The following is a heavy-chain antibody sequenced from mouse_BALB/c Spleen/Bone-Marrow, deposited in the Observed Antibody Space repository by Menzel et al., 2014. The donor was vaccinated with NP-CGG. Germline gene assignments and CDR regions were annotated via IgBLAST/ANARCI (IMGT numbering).Heavy chain of an antibody. CDR2: INPSNGGT. CDR1: GYTFTSCY. D-gene: IGHD5-1*01. CDR3: TRLPH. J-gene: IGHJ4*01. V-gene: IGHV1S81*02. Sequence: VQLQQPGAELVKPGASVKLSCKASGYTFTSCYMYWVKQRPGQGLEWIGEINPSNGGTNFNEKFKSRATLTVDKSSSTAYMQLSSLTSEDSAVYYCTRLPHWGQGTSVTVSS.